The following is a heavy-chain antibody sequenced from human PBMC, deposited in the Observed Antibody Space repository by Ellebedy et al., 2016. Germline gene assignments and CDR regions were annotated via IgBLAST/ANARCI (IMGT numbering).Heavy chain of an antibody. CDR1: EFSFRMYD. V-gene: IGHV3-23*01. J-gene: IGHJ4*02. D-gene: IGHD6-19*01. CDR2: ISGSGTST. CDR3: AKAIKAYSSGWYGMGVDY. Sequence: GESLKISCAASEFSFRMYDMSWVRQAPGKGLEWVAGISGSGTSTHYADSVKGRFTISRDKSKNTVSLQMNSLRAEDTAVYYCAKAIKAYSSGWYGMGVDYWGQGTLVTVSS.